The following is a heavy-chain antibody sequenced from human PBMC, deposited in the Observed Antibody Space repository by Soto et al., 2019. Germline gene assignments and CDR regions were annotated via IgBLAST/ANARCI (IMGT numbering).Heavy chain of an antibody. Sequence: PGGSLRLSCAASGFTFSSYSMNGVRQAPGKGLEWVSSISSSSSYIYYADSVKGRFTISRDNAKNSLYLQMNSLRAEDTAVYYCARGHYYDSSGYRFDPWGQGTLVTVSS. CDR2: ISSSSSYI. V-gene: IGHV3-21*01. CDR3: ARGHYYDSSGYRFDP. CDR1: GFTFSSYS. J-gene: IGHJ5*02. D-gene: IGHD3-22*01.